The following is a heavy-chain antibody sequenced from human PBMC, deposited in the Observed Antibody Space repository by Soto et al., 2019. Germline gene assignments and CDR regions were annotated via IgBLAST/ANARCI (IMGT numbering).Heavy chain of an antibody. V-gene: IGHV4-30-4*01. CDR3: ARGGSSGYWDNWFDP. CDR2: IYYSGST. Sequence: SETLSLTCTVSGGSISSGDYYWSWIRQPPGKGLEWIGYIYYSGSTYYNPSLKSRVTISVDTSKNQFSLKLSSVTAADTAVYYCARGGSSGYWDNWFDPWGQGTLVTVSS. CDR1: GGSISSGDYY. D-gene: IGHD3-22*01. J-gene: IGHJ5*02.